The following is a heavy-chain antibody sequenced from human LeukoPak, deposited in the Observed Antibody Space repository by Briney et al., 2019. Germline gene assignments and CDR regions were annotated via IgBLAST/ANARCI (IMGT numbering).Heavy chain of an antibody. V-gene: IGHV1-2*02. J-gene: IGHJ4*02. CDR1: GYTFTGYY. D-gene: IGHD3-3*01. CDR3: ARGGATIFGVVTYFDY. CDR2: INPNSGGT. Sequence: ASVKVSCKASGYTFTGYYMHWVRQAPGQGLEWMGWINPNSGGTNYAQKFQGRVTITRNTSISTAYMELSSLRSEDTAVYYCARGGATIFGVVTYFDYWGQGTLVTVSS.